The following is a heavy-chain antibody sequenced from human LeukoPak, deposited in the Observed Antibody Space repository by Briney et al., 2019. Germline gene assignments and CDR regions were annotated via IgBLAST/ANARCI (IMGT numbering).Heavy chain of an antibody. D-gene: IGHD3-9*01. CDR1: GGSFSCYY. V-gene: IGHV4-34*01. Sequence: PSETLSLTCAVYGGSFSCYYWSWIRQPPGKGLGWIGEINHSGSTNYNPSLKSRVTISVDTSKNQFSLKLSSVTAADTAVYYCARGADILTGYYFNYYYYGMDVWGKGTTVTVSS. CDR2: INHSGST. CDR3: ARGADILTGYYFNYYYYGMDV. J-gene: IGHJ6*04.